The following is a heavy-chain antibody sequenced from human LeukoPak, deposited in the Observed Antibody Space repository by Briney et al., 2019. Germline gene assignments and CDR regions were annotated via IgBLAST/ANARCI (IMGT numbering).Heavy chain of an antibody. V-gene: IGHV3-7*01. CDR2: IQKDGTEK. D-gene: IGHD5-12*01. J-gene: IGHJ4*02. Sequence: PGGSLRLSCAASGFTFRTYWMTWVRQAPGKGREWVANIQKDGTEKNYVDSVKGRFTISRDNAKNSLYLQMNSLRVEDTAVYYCARDSGNSGYDVHDYWGQGTLGTVSS. CDR1: GFTFRTYW. CDR3: ARDSGNSGYDVHDY.